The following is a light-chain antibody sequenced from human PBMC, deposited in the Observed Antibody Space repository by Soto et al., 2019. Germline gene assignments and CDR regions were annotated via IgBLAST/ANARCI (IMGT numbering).Light chain of an antibody. CDR2: DVS. CDR3: RSYASSSSSYV. V-gene: IGLV2-14*01. J-gene: IGLJ1*01. CDR1: SSDVGGYNY. Sequence: QSVLTQPASVSGSPGQSISISCTGTSSDVGGYNYVSWYQQHPGKAPKLMIYDVSNRPSGVSNRFSGSKSGNTASLTISGLQAEDEADYYCRSYASSSSSYVFGSETKVTV.